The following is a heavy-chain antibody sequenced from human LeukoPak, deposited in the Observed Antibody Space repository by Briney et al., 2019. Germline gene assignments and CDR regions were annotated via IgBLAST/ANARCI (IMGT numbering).Heavy chain of an antibody. CDR1: GFTFSSYA. J-gene: IGHJ5*02. D-gene: IGHD6-13*01. CDR2: ISGSGGDT. Sequence: PGGSLRLSCAASGFTFSSYAMNWVRQAPGKGLEWVSTISGSGGDTYYADSVKGRFSISRDNSKNTLYLQMNSLRAEDTAVYYCAKQQLGQGFDPWGQGTLVTVSS. V-gene: IGHV3-23*01. CDR3: AKQQLGQGFDP.